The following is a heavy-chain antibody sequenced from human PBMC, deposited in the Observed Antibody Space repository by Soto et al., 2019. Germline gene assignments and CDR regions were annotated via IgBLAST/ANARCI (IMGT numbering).Heavy chain of an antibody. V-gene: IGHV3-7*05. CDR3: AREHVAVAGTLTSEYFQH. CDR2: IKQDGSEK. J-gene: IGHJ1*01. Sequence: GGSLRLSCAASGFTFSSYWMSWVRQAPGKGLEWVANIKQDGSEKYYVDSVKGRFTISRDNAKNSLYLQMNSLRAEDTAVYYCAREHVAVAGTLTSEYFQHWGQGTLVTVSS. CDR1: GFTFSSYW. D-gene: IGHD6-19*01.